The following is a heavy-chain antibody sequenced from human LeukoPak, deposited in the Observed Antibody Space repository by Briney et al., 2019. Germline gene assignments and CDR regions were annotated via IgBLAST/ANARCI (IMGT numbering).Heavy chain of an antibody. J-gene: IGHJ4*02. CDR3: ARSSYGAGSKPYWVDY. Sequence: PSETLSPTCTVSGGSISSSSYYWAWIRQPPGKGLEYIGSYSGSTYYNPSLKSRVTISVDTSKKQFSLKLSSVTAADTAVYYCARSSYGAGSKPYWVDYWGQGTLVTVSS. CDR1: GGSISSSSYY. CDR2: YSGST. V-gene: IGHV4-39*01. D-gene: IGHD3-10*01.